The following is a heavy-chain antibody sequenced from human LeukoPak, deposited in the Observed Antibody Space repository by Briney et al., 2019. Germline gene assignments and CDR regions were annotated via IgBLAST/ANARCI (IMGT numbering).Heavy chain of an antibody. J-gene: IGHJ4*02. Sequence: PGGSLRLSCATSGFTFSHYGMHWVRQPPGRGLDWVAHIRYDESDKYYADSVKGRFTISRDTSKNTVYLQMNSLRVEDTAVYYCAKDFYWAFDYWGQGTLVTVSS. D-gene: IGHD2-8*02. CDR3: AKDFYWAFDY. V-gene: IGHV3-30*02. CDR1: GFTFSHYG. CDR2: IRYDESDK.